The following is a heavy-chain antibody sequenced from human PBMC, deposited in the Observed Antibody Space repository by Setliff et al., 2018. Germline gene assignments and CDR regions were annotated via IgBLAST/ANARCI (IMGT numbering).Heavy chain of an antibody. CDR2: ISTSGST. D-gene: IGHD6-6*01. CDR1: GGSFTNYY. V-gene: IGHV4-4*07. CDR3: ARGSRIAGRAIDF. J-gene: IGHJ4*02. Sequence: SETLSLTCTVYGGSFTNYYWSWIRQPAGKGLEWIGRISTSGSTNYNPSLKSRVTVSLDTSKNQFSLKLSSVTAADTAVYYCARGSRIAGRAIDFWGQGTLVTVSS.